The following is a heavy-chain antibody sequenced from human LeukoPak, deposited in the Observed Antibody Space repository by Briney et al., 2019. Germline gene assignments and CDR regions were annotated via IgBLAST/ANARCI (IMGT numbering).Heavy chain of an antibody. Sequence: SGTLSLTCTVSHFISSYYWSWIRQPPGKGLEWIGYISYSGSTHYNPSLKSRLTISIDTSKNQFSLKLTSVTAADTAVYYCTRQWFGELFSVFDYWGQGSLVTVSS. D-gene: IGHD3-10*01. CDR2: ISYSGST. CDR1: HFISSYY. V-gene: IGHV4-59*08. J-gene: IGHJ4*02. CDR3: TRQWFGELFSVFDY.